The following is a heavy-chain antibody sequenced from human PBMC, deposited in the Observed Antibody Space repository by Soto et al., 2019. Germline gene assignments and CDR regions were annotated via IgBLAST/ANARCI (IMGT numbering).Heavy chain of an antibody. CDR2: IIPIFGTA. CDR3: ARGKGERWLQPFDS. D-gene: IGHD5-12*01. J-gene: IGHJ4*02. CDR1: GGTFSSYA. Sequence: QVQLVQSGAEVKKPGSSVKVSCKACGGTFSSYAISWVRQAPGQGLEWMGGIIPIFGTANYAQKFQGRVTITADESKRTAYMELSSLRSEDTAVYYCARGKGERWLQPFDSWGQGTLVTVSS. V-gene: IGHV1-69*01.